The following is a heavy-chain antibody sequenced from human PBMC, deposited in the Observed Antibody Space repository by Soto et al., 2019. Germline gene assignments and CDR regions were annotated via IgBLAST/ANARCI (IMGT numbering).Heavy chain of an antibody. CDR3: ASPVSSYCDY. D-gene: IGHD3-10*01. Sequence: AGGSLRLSCAASGFTFSSYWMSWVRQAPGKGLEWVGKINQDGSERYYVDSVKGRFTISRDNAKNSLYVQMNTLRVEDTAVYYCASPVSSYCDYWGKGTLVTVSS. V-gene: IGHV3-7*03. J-gene: IGHJ4*02. CDR1: GFTFSSYW. CDR2: INQDGSER.